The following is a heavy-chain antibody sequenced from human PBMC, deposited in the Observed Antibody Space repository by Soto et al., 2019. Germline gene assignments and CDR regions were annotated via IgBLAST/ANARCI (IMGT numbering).Heavy chain of an antibody. D-gene: IGHD3-10*01. V-gene: IGHV3-23*01. J-gene: IGHJ4*02. Sequence: GGSLRLSCAASGFTFSSYAMSWVRQAPGKGLEWVSAISGSGGSTYYADSVKGRFTISRDNSKNTLYLQMNSLRAEDTAVYYCAKDQEASPVYGSGSYYNVFGLGYWGQGTLVTVSS. CDR3: AKDQEASPVYGSGSYYNVFGLGY. CDR2: ISGSGGST. CDR1: GFTFSSYA.